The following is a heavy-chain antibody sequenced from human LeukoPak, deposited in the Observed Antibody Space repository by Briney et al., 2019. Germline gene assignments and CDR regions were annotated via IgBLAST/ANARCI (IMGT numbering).Heavy chain of an antibody. D-gene: IGHD3-3*01. CDR2: IRYDGSNK. J-gene: IGHJ6*03. CDR3: SKDALLRFLEWSGMGYMDV. CDR1: GFTFSSYG. V-gene: IGHV3-30*02. Sequence: GGSLRLSCAASGFTFSSYGMHWVRQAPGKGLEGVAFIRYDGSNKYYADSVKGRFTISRDNSKNTLYLHMNSRRAEDTAVYYCSKDALLRFLEWSGMGYMDVWVKGTTVTVPS.